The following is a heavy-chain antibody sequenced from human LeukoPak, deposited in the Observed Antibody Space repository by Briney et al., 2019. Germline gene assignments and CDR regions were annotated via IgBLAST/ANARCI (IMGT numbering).Heavy chain of an antibody. Sequence: ASVKLSCKSSGYTFTGYYMHWVRQPPGQGREWMGRINPNSGGTTYAQKFQGRVTVTRDTSISTAYMELSRLRSDDTAVYYCARGCGGDSSCSDAFDIWGQGTMVTVSS. D-gene: IGHD2-21*02. CDR3: ARGCGGDSSCSDAFDI. CDR2: INPNSGGT. CDR1: GYTFTGYY. V-gene: IGHV1-2*06. J-gene: IGHJ3*02.